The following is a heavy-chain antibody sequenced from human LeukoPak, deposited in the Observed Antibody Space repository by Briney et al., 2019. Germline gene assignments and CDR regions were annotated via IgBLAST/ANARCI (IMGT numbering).Heavy chain of an antibody. CDR2: ISAYSGNT. Sequence: GASVKVSCKASDGTFSSYAISRVRQAPGHGLEWMGWISAYSGNTNYAQKLQGRVTMTTDTSTSTAYMELRSLRSDDTAVYYCASGGYSGYALDYWGQGTLVTVSS. CDR3: ASGGYSGYALDY. J-gene: IGHJ4*02. CDR1: DGTFSSYA. D-gene: IGHD5-12*01. V-gene: IGHV1-18*01.